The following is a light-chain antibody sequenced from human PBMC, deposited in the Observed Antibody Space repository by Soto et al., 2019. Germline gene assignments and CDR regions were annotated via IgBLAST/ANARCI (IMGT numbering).Light chain of an antibody. CDR2: EVG. J-gene: IGLJ3*02. Sequence: QSALTQPASVSGSPGQSITISCTGTNSDVGGYDFVSWYQQHAGKAPKLIIYEVGNRPSGVSNRFSGSKSGNTASLTISGLQAEDEADYYCSSYTITSSRVFGGGAKVTVL. V-gene: IGLV2-14*01. CDR3: SSYTITSSRV. CDR1: NSDVGGYDF.